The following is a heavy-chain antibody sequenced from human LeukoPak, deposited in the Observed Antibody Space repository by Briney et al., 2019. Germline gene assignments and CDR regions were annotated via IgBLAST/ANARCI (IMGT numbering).Heavy chain of an antibody. CDR1: GFTFSSYA. CDR3: ARPELRYFDRHAFDI. Sequence: PGGSLRLSCAASGFTFSSYAMSWVRQAPGKGLEWVSAISGSGGSTYYADSVKGRFTISRDNSKNTLYLQMNSLRAEDTAVYYCARPELRYFDRHAFDIWGQGTMVTVSS. V-gene: IGHV3-23*01. J-gene: IGHJ3*02. D-gene: IGHD3-9*01. CDR2: ISGSGGST.